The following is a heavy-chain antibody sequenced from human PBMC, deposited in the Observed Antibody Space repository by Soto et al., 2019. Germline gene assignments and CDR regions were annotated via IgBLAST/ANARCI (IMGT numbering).Heavy chain of an antibody. D-gene: IGHD6-19*01. CDR2: ISWNGGET. J-gene: IGHJ3*02. Sequence: QLVESGGDVVRPGGSLRLSCAASGFTFDVHTMHWVRRAPGKGLEWVSLISWNGGETFYADSVKGRFSISRDNSKFSLYLEMNSLRIEDTALYYCAKTHGSGWNAFDIWGQGTMVTVSS. CDR1: GFTFDVHT. CDR3: AKTHGSGWNAFDI. V-gene: IGHV3-43*01.